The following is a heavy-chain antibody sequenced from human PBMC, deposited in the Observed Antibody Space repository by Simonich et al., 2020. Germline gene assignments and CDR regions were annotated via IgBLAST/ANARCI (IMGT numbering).Heavy chain of an antibody. CDR3: ASSKLATIDY. CDR2: INPNSGGT. J-gene: IGHJ4*02. Sequence: QVQLVQTGAKVKKPGASXKVSCKXSGYTVTGYYMHWVREAPGQGLEWRGRINPNSGGTNYAXKFQGRVTMXRDTSISTAYXELSRLRSDDTAVYYCASSKLATIDYWGQGTLVTVSS. CDR1: GYTVTGYY. D-gene: IGHD5-12*01. V-gene: IGHV1-2*02.